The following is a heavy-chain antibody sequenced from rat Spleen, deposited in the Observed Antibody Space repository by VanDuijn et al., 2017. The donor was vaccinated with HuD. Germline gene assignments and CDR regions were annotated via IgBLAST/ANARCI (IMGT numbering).Heavy chain of an antibody. CDR3: ARSGPYPYWYFDF. V-gene: IGHV5-25*01. J-gene: IGHJ1*01. D-gene: IGHD1-4*01. Sequence: EVQLVESGGGLVQPGRSLKLSCAASGFTFSNYDMAWVRQAPTKGLEWVASISTSGGSTYYRDSVKGRFTVSRDNAKSTLYLQMDSLRSEDTATYYCARSGPYPYWYFDFWGPGTMVTVSS. CDR2: ISTSGGST. CDR1: GFTFSNYD.